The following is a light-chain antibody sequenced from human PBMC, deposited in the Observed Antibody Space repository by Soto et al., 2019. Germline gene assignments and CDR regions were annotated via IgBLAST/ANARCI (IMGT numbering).Light chain of an antibody. V-gene: IGKV1-27*01. CDR2: AAS. CDR1: QGISNY. CDR3: QKYNSASWT. J-gene: IGKJ1*01. Sequence: DIQMTQSPSSLSASVGDRVTITCRASQGISNYLDWYQQKPGKVPKLLIYAASTLQSGVLSRFSGSGSGTDFTLTISSLQPEDVATYYCQKYNSASWTFGQGTKWEIK.